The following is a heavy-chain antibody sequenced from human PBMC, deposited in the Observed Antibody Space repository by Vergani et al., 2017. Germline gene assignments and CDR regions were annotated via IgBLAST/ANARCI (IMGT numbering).Heavy chain of an antibody. D-gene: IGHD6-13*01. V-gene: IGHV4-39*01. CDR2: VYYSGIT. Sequence: LQLQESGPGLVKPSETLSLTCTVSGGSIGSSYYYWGWIRQPPGNGLGWIGSVYYSGITYYNPSLTSRVTISEDTSRNQFSLKLTSVTAADTAVYYCARQTLKAAADYWGQGTLVTVSS. CDR3: ARQTLKAAADY. CDR1: GGSIGSSYYY. J-gene: IGHJ4*02.